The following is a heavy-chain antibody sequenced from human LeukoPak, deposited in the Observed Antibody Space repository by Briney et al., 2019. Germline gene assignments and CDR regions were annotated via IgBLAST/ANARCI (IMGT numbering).Heavy chain of an antibody. V-gene: IGHV4-34*01. CDR3: ARGGFYCGGDCYVDY. D-gene: IGHD2-21*02. Sequence: PSETLSLTCAVYGGSFSPYYWSWIRQPPGKGLEWIGEISHSGSTNYNPSLKSRVTISVDTSKNQFSLRLSSVTAADTAVYYCARGGFYCGGDCYVDYWGQGTLVTVSS. CDR1: GGSFSPYY. J-gene: IGHJ4*02. CDR2: ISHSGST.